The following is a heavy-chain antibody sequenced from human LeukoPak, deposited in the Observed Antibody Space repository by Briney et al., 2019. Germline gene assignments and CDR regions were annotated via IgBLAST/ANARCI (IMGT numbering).Heavy chain of an antibody. J-gene: IGHJ3*02. D-gene: IGHD2-8*01. CDR1: GFTFSSYE. Sequence: GGSLRLSCAASGFTFSSYEMNWVRQAPGKGLEWVSYISSSGSTIYYADSVKGRFTISRDNAKNSLYLQMNSLRAEDTAVYYCARDAPIYCTNGVCYAFDIWGQGTMVTVSS. CDR2: ISSSGSTI. CDR3: ARDAPIYCTNGVCYAFDI. V-gene: IGHV3-48*03.